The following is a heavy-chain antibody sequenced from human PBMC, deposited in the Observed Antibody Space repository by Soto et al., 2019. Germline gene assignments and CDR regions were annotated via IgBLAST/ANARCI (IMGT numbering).Heavy chain of an antibody. CDR2: INPSNGGT. Sequence: QVLLLQSGAEVKKPGASVKVSCKASGYTFSGFYMHWVRQAPGQGLEWMGWINPSNGGTKYAEKLQGRVTMTRDTSISTAYVELSRLTSDDTAVYYCASAAVTGTAGLDFWGQGTLVTVSS. D-gene: IGHD6-19*01. V-gene: IGHV1-2*02. CDR1: GYTFSGFY. CDR3: ASAAVTGTAGLDF. J-gene: IGHJ4*02.